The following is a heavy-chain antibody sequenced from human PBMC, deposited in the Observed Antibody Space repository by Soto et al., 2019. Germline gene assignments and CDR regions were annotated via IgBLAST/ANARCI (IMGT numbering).Heavy chain of an antibody. CDR3: ASYCSSTSCYNFDY. J-gene: IGHJ4*02. D-gene: IGHD2-2*02. CDR2: IYYSGST. V-gene: IGHV4-30-4*01. Sequence: SETLSLTCTVSGGSISSGDYYWSWIRQPPGEGLEWIGYIYYSGSTYYNPSLKSRVTISVDTSKNQFSLKLSSVTAADTAVYYCASYCSSTSCYNFDYWGQGTLVTVSS. CDR1: GGSISSGDYY.